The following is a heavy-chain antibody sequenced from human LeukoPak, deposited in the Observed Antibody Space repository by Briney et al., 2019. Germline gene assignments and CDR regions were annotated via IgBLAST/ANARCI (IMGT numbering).Heavy chain of an antibody. V-gene: IGHV3-15*01. CDR2: IKSKTYGVTT. CDR1: GFTFSDAW. CDR3: TRHPPSFDY. J-gene: IGHJ4*02. Sequence: NPGGSLRLSCAASGFTFSDAWMSWVRQAPGKGLEWVGRIKSKTYGVTTDYAAPVQGRFSISGDDSINTLYLQMNSLKTEDTAVYYCTRHPPSFDYWGQGTLVTVSS.